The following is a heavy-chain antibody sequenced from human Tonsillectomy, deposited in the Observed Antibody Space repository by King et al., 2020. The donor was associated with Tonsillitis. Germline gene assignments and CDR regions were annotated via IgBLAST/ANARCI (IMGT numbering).Heavy chain of an antibody. Sequence: VQLVESGAEVKKPGESLKISCKGSGYSFTSYWIGWVRQMPGKGLEWMGIIYPGDSDTRYSPSFQGQVTISADKSISTAYLQWSSLKASDTAMYYCAIFYCGGDCYQYYYYYGMDVWGQGTTVTVPS. J-gene: IGHJ6*02. V-gene: IGHV5-51*01. CDR3: AIFYCGGDCYQYYYYYGMDV. D-gene: IGHD2-21*02. CDR2: IYPGDSDT. CDR1: GYSFTSYW.